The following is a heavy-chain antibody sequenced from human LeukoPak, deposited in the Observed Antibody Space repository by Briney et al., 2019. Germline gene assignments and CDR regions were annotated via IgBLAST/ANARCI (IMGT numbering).Heavy chain of an antibody. CDR3: AKDHPMIVVLGYFDY. CDR1: GFTFSSYA. Sequence: GRSLRLSCAASGFTFSSYAMSWVRQAPGKGLEWVSAISGSGGSTYYADSVKGRFTISRDNSKNTLYLQMNSLRAEDTAVYYCAKDHPMIVVLGYFDYWGQGTLVTVSS. J-gene: IGHJ4*02. V-gene: IGHV3-23*01. CDR2: ISGSGGST. D-gene: IGHD3-22*01.